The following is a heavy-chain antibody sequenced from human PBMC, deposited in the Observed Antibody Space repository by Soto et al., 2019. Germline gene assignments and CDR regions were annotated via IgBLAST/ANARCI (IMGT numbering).Heavy chain of an antibody. J-gene: IGHJ4*02. Sequence: SETLSLTCTVSGGSIYSYYWTWIRQPPGKGLECIGYIYYSGRTNYSPSLKSRVSMSVDMSKSQFSLDLSSVTAADTAVYYCARVGGDSGTYLFPFDFWGQGILVTVS. CDR1: GGSIYSYY. CDR2: IYYSGRT. CDR3: ARVGGDSGTYLFPFDF. V-gene: IGHV4-59*01. D-gene: IGHD1-26*01.